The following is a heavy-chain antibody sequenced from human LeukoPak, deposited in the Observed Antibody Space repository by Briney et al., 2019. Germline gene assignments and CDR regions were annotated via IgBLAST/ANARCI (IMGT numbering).Heavy chain of an antibody. D-gene: IGHD6-19*01. V-gene: IGHV4-39*07. Sequence: PSETLSLTCTVSGGSISSSSYYWGWIRQPPGKGLEWIGSIYYSGSTYYNPSLKSRVTISVDTSKNQFSLKLSSVTAADTAVYYCARFSSGWHDAFDIWGQGTMVTVSS. CDR1: GGSISSSSYY. J-gene: IGHJ3*02. CDR3: ARFSSGWHDAFDI. CDR2: IYYSGST.